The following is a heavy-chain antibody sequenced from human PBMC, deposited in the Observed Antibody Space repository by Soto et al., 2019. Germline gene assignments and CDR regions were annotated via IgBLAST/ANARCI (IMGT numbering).Heavy chain of an antibody. CDR2: ISDDGSNK. V-gene: IGHV3-30*18. J-gene: IGHJ3*02. CDR3: AEDQTHAFDI. CDR1: GFTFSSYG. Sequence: QVQVVESGGGVVQPGRSLRLSCAASGFTFSSYGMYWVRQAPGKGLEWVAVISDDGSNKYYADSVKGRFTISRDNSKNTLYLQMNSLRVEDTAVYYCAEDQTHAFDIWGQGTVVTVSS.